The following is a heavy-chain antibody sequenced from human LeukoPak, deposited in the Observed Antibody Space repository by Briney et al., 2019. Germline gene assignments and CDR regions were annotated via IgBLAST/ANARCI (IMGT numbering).Heavy chain of an antibody. J-gene: IGHJ3*02. CDR2: ISAYNGNT. CDR1: GYTFTSYG. V-gene: IGHV1-18*01. D-gene: IGHD5-24*01. Sequence: ASVKVSCKASGYTFTSYGISWVRQAPGQGVEWMGWISAYNGNTNYAQKLQGRVTMTTDTSTSTAYMELSRLRSDDTAVYYCARDRGDGYNYFPDAFDIWGQGTMVTVSS. CDR3: ARDRGDGYNYFPDAFDI.